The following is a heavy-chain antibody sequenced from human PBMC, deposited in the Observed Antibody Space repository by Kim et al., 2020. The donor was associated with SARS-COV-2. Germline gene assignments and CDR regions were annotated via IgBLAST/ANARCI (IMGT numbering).Heavy chain of an antibody. Sequence: SETLSVTCAVYGGSFSGYYWSWIRQPPGKGLEWIGEINHSGSTNYNPSLKSRVTISVDTSKNQFSLKLSSVTAADTAVYYCARGVITFGGVIVRDYYYGMDVWGQGTTVTVSS. V-gene: IGHV4-34*01. CDR2: INHSGST. J-gene: IGHJ6*02. CDR3: ARGVITFGGVIVRDYYYGMDV. CDR1: GGSFSGYY. D-gene: IGHD3-16*02.